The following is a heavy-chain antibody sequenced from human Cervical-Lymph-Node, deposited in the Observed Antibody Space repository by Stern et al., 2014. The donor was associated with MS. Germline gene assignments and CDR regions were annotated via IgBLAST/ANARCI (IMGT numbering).Heavy chain of an antibody. CDR3: ARGTVVRGPLDH. V-gene: IGHV3-21*01. CDR1: GFTFSSYT. CDR2: LSSSDSYI. J-gene: IGHJ4*02. D-gene: IGHD3-10*01. Sequence: DQLVQSGGGLVKPGGSLRLSCAASGFTFSSYTMHWVRQPPGKGLEWVSSLSSSDSYIYYADSVQGRFTISRDNAKNSLYLQLDSLTVDDTAVYYCARGTVVRGPLDHWGQGTLLVVSS.